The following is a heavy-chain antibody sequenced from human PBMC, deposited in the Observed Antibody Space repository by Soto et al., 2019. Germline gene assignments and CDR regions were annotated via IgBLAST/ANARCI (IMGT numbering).Heavy chain of an antibody. CDR1: ADTFTSSA. Sequence: QVQLVQSGAGVKNPGPSVKVSCKASADTFTSSALTWLRQAPGQGLEWMGGIIPFFHAANYAHRFQGRVTITADESTSTVYVELSRLRSEDTALYYCARDLISNYHYYGMDVWGQGPTVTVSS. J-gene: IGHJ6*02. CDR3: ARDLISNYHYYGMDV. CDR2: IIPFFHAA. V-gene: IGHV1-69*01.